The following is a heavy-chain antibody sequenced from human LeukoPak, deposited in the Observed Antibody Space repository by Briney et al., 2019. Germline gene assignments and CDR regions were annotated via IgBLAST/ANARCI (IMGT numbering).Heavy chain of an antibody. CDR1: GGSISSYY. Sequence: SETLSLTCTVSGGSISSYYWSWIRQPPGQGLEWIGYIYYSGSTNYNPSLKNRGTISVDTSKSQFALRQSSVTAADTAVYYCARHSTPATTLNCFDPWGQGTLVTVSS. D-gene: IGHD1-1*01. CDR2: IYYSGST. CDR3: ARHSTPATTLNCFDP. V-gene: IGHV4-59*01. J-gene: IGHJ5*02.